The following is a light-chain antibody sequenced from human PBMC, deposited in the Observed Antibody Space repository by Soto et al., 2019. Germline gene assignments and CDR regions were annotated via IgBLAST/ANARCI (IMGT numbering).Light chain of an antibody. CDR3: QQYNNWLT. Sequence: EIVMTQSPATLSVSPGERVTLSCRASESIDFNLAWYQQKPGQAPRLLIYGASNRATGIPARFSGSGSGTEFTLTISSLQSEDFALYYCQQYNNWLTFGGGNKVDIK. J-gene: IGKJ4*01. CDR2: GAS. CDR1: ESIDFN. V-gene: IGKV3-15*01.